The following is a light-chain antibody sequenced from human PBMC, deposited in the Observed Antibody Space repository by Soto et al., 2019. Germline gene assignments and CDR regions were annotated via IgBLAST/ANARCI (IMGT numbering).Light chain of an antibody. CDR3: AAWDDSLNGLV. Sequence: QSVLTQPPSASGTPGQRVTISCSGSSSNIGSNTVNWYQQLPGTAPKLLIYSNNQRPSGVPDRFSGSKSGTSASLAISGLQSEDEADYNCAAWDDSLNGLVFAGGTKLTVL. V-gene: IGLV1-44*01. J-gene: IGLJ2*01. CDR2: SNN. CDR1: SSNIGSNT.